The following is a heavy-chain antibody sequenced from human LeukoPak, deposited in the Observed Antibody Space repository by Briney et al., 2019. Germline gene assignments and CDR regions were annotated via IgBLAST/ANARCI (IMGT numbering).Heavy chain of an antibody. CDR3: ARVAPPYSSSWYGGWFDP. V-gene: IGHV4-34*01. CDR2: INHSGST. CDR1: GGSFSGYY. D-gene: IGHD6-13*01. J-gene: IGHJ5*02. Sequence: SETLSLTCAVYGGSFSGYYWRWIRQPPGKGLEWIGEINHSGSTNYNPSLKSRVTISVDTSKNQFSLKLSSVTAADTAVYYCARVAPPYSSSWYGGWFDPWGQGTLVTVSS.